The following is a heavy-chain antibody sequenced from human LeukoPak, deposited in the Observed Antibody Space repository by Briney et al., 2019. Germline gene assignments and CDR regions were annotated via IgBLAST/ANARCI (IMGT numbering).Heavy chain of an antibody. V-gene: IGHV5-51*01. J-gene: IGHJ4*02. CDR1: GYSFTNFW. CDR2: IFPGNSQT. D-gene: IGHD1-26*01. CDR3: ARHREGQVGATRSFLDS. Sequence: GESLKISCKASGYSFTNFWIGWVRQMPGKGLEWMGIIFPGNSQTRYSPSFQGQVTISVDKHTSTAYLQWSTLKASDTAIYYCARHREGQVGATRSFLDSWGQGTLVTVSS.